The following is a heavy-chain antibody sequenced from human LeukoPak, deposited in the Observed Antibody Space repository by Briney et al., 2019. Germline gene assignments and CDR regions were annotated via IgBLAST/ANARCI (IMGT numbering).Heavy chain of an antibody. CDR2: ISSSSSYI. Sequence: GGSLRLSCAASGFTFSSYSMNWVRQAPGKGLEWVSSISSSSSYIYYADSVKGRFTISRDNAKNSLYLQLNSLRAEDTAVYYCARDQSQKPFLWFGESDLGYWFDPWGQGTLVTVSS. CDR1: GFTFSSYS. J-gene: IGHJ5*02. CDR3: ARDQSQKPFLWFGESDLGYWFDP. V-gene: IGHV3-21*01. D-gene: IGHD3-10*01.